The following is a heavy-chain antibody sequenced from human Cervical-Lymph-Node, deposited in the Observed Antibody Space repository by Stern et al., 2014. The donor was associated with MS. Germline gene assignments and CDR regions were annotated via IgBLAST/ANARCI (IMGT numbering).Heavy chain of an antibody. CDR3: ARGAYSSSSLGAN. D-gene: IGHD6-6*01. CDR2: IIAYNGNT. Sequence: VQLVQYGAEVKRPGAAVKVSCKASGDTFTSYGFTWVRQAPGQGLEWMGWIIAYNGNTNYAHNLQGRVTMTTDTSTSTAYMELRSLRSDDTAVYYCARGAYSSSSLGANWGQGTLVTVSS. J-gene: IGHJ4*02. V-gene: IGHV1-18*01. CDR1: GDTFTSYG.